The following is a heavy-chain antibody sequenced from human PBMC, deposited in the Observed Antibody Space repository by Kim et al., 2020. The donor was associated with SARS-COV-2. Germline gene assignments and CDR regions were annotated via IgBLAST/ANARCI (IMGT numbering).Heavy chain of an antibody. CDR3: ARSDSNYHYYGMDV. D-gene: IGHD4-4*01. V-gene: IGHV3-33*01. J-gene: IGHJ6*02. CDR2: IWYDGSNK. CDR1: GFTFSSYG. Sequence: GGSLRLSCAASGFTFSSYGMHWVRQAPGKGLEWVAAIWYDGSNKYYVDSVKGRFSISRDNSKKTLYLQMNSLRAEDTAVYYCARSDSNYHYYGMDVWCQGTTVAVSS.